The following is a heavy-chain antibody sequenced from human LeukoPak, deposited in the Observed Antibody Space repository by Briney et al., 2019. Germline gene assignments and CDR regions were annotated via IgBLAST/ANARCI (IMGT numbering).Heavy chain of an antibody. Sequence: GGSLRLSCAASGFTFSSYWMHWVRQAPGKGLVWVSRINSDGSSTSYADSVKGRFTISRDNAKNTLYLQMNGLRAEDTAVYYCARDAYYYDSSGYLSYWGQGTLVTVSS. V-gene: IGHV3-74*01. CDR2: INSDGSST. CDR1: GFTFSSYW. J-gene: IGHJ4*02. D-gene: IGHD3-22*01. CDR3: ARDAYYYDSSGYLSY.